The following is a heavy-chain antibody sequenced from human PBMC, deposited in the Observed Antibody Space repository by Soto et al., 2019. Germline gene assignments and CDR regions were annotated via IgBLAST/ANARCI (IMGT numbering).Heavy chain of an antibody. Sequence: ASVKVSCKASGYTFTSYGISGVRQAPGQGLEWMGWISAYNGNTNYAQKLQGRVTITTDTSTSTAYMELRSLSSDDTAVYYCARIYDSSGDAFDIWRKRTMVTVSS. CDR3: ARIYDSSGDAFDI. V-gene: IGHV1-18*01. CDR2: ISAYNGNT. D-gene: IGHD3-22*01. CDR1: GYTFTSYG. J-gene: IGHJ3*02.